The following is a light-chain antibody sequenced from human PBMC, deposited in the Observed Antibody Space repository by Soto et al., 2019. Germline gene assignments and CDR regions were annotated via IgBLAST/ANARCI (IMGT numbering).Light chain of an antibody. V-gene: IGKV1-5*03. Sequence: DIQMTQSPSTLSASVGDRVTITCRASQSVSTWLAWYQQKPGKAPKLLIYKVSSLQSGVPSRFSGSVSGTEFTLTISSLQPEDFATYYCQQHHEYAAWTFGQGTKVEIK. CDR2: KVS. J-gene: IGKJ1*01. CDR1: QSVSTW. CDR3: QQHHEYAAWT.